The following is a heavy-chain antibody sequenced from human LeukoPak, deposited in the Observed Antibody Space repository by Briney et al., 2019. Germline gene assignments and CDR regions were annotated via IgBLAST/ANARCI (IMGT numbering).Heavy chain of an antibody. Sequence: GGSLRLSCAASVFSFSNSWMHWVSQAPGKGLVWVSRINSDATTTYYADSVKGRFTISRDNAKNTLFLQMNSLRPEDTALYYCASDPYLANFWTGYPHYWGQGTLVTVSS. V-gene: IGHV3-74*01. CDR3: ASDPYLANFWTGYPHY. CDR2: INSDATTT. J-gene: IGHJ4*02. D-gene: IGHD3/OR15-3a*01. CDR1: VFSFSNSW.